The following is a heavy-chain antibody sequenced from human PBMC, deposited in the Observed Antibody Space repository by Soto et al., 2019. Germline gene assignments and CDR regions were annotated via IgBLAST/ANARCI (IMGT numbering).Heavy chain of an antibody. V-gene: IGHV1-24*01. CDR3: ATEYYYGSGSIITPWYAFDI. CDR1: GYTLTELS. CDR2: FDPEDGET. Sequence: GASVKVSCKVSGYTLTELSMHWVRQAPGKGLEWVGGFDPEDGETIYAQKFQGRVTMTEDTSTDTAYMELSSLRSEDTAVYYCATEYYYGSGSIITPWYAFDIWGQGTMVTVSS. D-gene: IGHD3-10*01. J-gene: IGHJ3*02.